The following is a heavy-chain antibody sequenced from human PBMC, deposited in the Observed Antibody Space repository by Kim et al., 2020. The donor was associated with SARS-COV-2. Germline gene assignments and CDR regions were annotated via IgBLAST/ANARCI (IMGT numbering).Heavy chain of an antibody. D-gene: IGHD4-17*01. CDR3: AREDYGDYEVLGY. J-gene: IGHJ4*02. CDR1: GFTFSSYG. CDR2: LWYDGSNK. V-gene: IGHV3-33*01. Sequence: GGSLRLSCAASGFTFSSYGMHWVRQAPGKGLEWVAVLWYDGSNKYYADSVKGRFTISRDNSKNTLYLQMNSLRAEDTAVYYCAREDYGDYEVLGYWGQGTLVTVSS.